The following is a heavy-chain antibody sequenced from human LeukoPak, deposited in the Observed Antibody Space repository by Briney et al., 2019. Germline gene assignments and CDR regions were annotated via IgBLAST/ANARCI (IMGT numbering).Heavy chain of an antibody. V-gene: IGHV3-23*01. CDR3: AKDENRNWYFDL. D-gene: IGHD2/OR15-2a*01. CDR2: ISGSGGST. Sequence: PGGSLRLSCAASGFTVSTNYMSWVRQAPGKGLEWVSVISGSGGSTYYADSVKGRFTMSRDNSKNTLYLQMNSLRAEDTAVYYCAKDENRNWYFDLWGRGTLVTVSS. J-gene: IGHJ2*01. CDR1: GFTVSTNY.